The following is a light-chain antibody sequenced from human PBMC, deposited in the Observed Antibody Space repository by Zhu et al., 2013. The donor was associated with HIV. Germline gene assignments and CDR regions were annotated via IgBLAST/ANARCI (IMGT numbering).Light chain of an antibody. CDR2: DTD. Sequence: QTVVTQEPSLTVSPGGTVTLTCSSTTGGVTSGHSPYWFQHKPGQAPRTLIYDTDNKHAWTPARFSGSLLGGKAALTLSGAQPEDEAEYYCLLSFSGSRVFGGGTKLTVL. V-gene: IGLV7-46*01. CDR3: LLSFSGSRV. CDR1: TGGVTSGHS. J-gene: IGLJ3*02.